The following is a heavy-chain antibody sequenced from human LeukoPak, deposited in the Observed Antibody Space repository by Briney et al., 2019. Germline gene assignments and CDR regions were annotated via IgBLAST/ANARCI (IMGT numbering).Heavy chain of an antibody. CDR2: AYSRTKWYK. D-gene: IGHD2-2*01. V-gene: IGHV6-1*01. Sequence: SQTLSVTCGVSGDFESSNSGAWNWIRQTPSRGLEWLGRAYSRTKWYKEYAVSVQSRITIDADTSKNQFILQLKSVTPDDTAVYYCARDHCTTSSCRNWFAPWGQGTLVTVSS. CDR3: ARDHCTTSSCRNWFAP. J-gene: IGHJ5*01. CDR1: GDFESSNSGA.